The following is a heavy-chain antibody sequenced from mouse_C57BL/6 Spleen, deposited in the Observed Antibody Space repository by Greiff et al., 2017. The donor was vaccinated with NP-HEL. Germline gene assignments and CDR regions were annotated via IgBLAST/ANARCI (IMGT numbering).Heavy chain of an antibody. Sequence: VKVVESGPGLVAPSQSLSITCTVSGFSLTSYGVDWVRQSPGKGLEWLGVIWGVGSTNYNSALKSRLSISKDNSKSQVFLKMNSLQTDDTAMYYCATDSSGSPFAYWGQGTLVTVSA. CDR2: IWGVGST. J-gene: IGHJ3*01. V-gene: IGHV2-6*01. D-gene: IGHD3-2*02. CDR3: ATDSSGSPFAY. CDR1: GFSLTSYG.